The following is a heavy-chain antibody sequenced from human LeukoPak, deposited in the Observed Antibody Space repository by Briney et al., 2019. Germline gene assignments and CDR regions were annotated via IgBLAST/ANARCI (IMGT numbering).Heavy chain of an antibody. J-gene: IGHJ4*02. V-gene: IGHV4-39*02. Sequence: SETLSLTCTVSGGSISSSSYYWGWIRQPPGKGLEWIGSIYYSGSTYYDPSLKSRVTLSVDTTKNHFSLRLNSVTAADTAVYYCATRITSGSGSYFDYWGQGTLVTVSS. CDR2: IYYSGST. CDR3: ATRITSGSGSYFDY. CDR1: GGSISSSSYY. D-gene: IGHD3-10*01.